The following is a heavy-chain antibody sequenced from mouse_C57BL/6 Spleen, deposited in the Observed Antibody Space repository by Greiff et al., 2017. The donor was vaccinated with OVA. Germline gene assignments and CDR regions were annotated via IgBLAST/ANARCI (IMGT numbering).Heavy chain of an antibody. CDR3: ARGYYDYFYAMDY. CDR2: ISSGGSYT. CDR1: GFTFSSYG. V-gene: IGHV5-6*01. D-gene: IGHD2-4*01. J-gene: IGHJ4*01. Sequence: EVKLVESGGDLVKPGGSLKLSCAASGFTFSSYGMSWVRQTPDKRLEWVATISSGGSYTYYPDSVKGRFTISRDNAKNTLYLQMSSLKSEDTAMYYCARGYYDYFYAMDYWGQGTSVTVSS.